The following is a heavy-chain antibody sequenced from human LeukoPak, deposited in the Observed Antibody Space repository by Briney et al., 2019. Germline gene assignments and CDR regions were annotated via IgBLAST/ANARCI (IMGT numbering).Heavy chain of an antibody. Sequence: SETLSLTCTVSGGSISSSSYYWGWVRQPPGKGLEWIGSIYYSGSTYYNPSLKSRFTISVDTSKNQFSLKLSSVTAADTAVYYCASLAFTMVRGVITDYWGQGTLVTVSS. J-gene: IGHJ4*02. CDR1: GGSISSSSYY. D-gene: IGHD3-10*01. CDR2: IYYSGST. V-gene: IGHV4-39*01. CDR3: ASLAFTMVRGVITDY.